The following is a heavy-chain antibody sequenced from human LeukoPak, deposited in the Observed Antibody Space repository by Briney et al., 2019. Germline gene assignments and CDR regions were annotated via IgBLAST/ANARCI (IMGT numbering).Heavy chain of an antibody. CDR1: GFTFSSYA. CDR3: ARDDSGYDLGYGMDV. J-gene: IGHJ6*02. Sequence: GGSLRLSCAASGFTFSSYAMSWVRQAPGKGLEWVSSISSSSSYIYYADSVKGRFTISRDNAKNSLYLQMNSLRAEDTAVYYCARDDSGYDLGYGMDVWGQGTTVTVSS. CDR2: ISSSSSYI. V-gene: IGHV3-21*01. D-gene: IGHD5-12*01.